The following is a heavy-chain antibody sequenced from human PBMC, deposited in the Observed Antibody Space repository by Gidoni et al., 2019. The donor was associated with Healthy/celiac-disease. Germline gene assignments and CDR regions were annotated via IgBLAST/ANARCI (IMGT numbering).Heavy chain of an antibody. V-gene: IGHV3-33*01. Sequence: QVQLVESGGGVVQPGRSLRLSCAASGFTFSSYGMHWVRQAPGKGLEWVAVIWYDGSNKYYADSVKGRFTISRDNSKNTLYLQMNSLRAEDTAVYYCAGSGPSSPHDWIYSSGPGDYWGQGTLVTVSS. D-gene: IGHD6-25*01. CDR3: AGSGPSSPHDWIYSSGPGDY. CDR1: GFTFSSYG. J-gene: IGHJ4*02. CDR2: IWYDGSNK.